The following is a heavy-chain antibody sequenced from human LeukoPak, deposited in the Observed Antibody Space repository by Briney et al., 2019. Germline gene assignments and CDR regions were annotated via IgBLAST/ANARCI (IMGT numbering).Heavy chain of an antibody. CDR3: ARDKFLEWSSGFYGMDV. D-gene: IGHD3-3*01. CDR1: GDSINTYT. CDR2: INPISGTA. J-gene: IGHJ6*02. Sequence: SVKVSCKASGDSINTYTINWVRQAPGQGLEWMGGINPISGTANYAQKFQGKVTITADESTSTAYMELSSLRSEDTAVYYCARDKFLEWSSGFYGMDVWGQGTTVMVSS. V-gene: IGHV1-69*13.